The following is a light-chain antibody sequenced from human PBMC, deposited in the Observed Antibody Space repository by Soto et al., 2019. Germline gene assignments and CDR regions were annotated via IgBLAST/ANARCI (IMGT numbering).Light chain of an antibody. CDR3: QQRSNWPWT. CDR1: QSVSSY. J-gene: IGKJ1*01. CDR2: DAS. V-gene: IGKV3-11*01. Sequence: EIVLTQSPATLSLSPGERATLSCRASQSVSSYLTWYQQKPGQAPRLLIYDASNKATDIPARFSGSGSGTDFTLTISSLEPEDFAVYYCQQRSNWPWTFGQGTNVEIK.